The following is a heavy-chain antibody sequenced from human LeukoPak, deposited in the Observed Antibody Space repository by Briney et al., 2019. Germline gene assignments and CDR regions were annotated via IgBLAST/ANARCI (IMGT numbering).Heavy chain of an antibody. V-gene: IGHV4-59*01. CDR1: GGSISSYY. D-gene: IGHD4-17*01. J-gene: IGHJ4*02. Sequence: PSETLSLACTVSGGSISSYYWSWIRQPPGKGLEWIGYVHYSGSTNYNPSLKSRVTISVDTSKNQSSLKLSSVTAADTAVYYCASGGYGEPMTGWGQGTLVTVSS. CDR3: ASGGYGEPMTG. CDR2: VHYSGST.